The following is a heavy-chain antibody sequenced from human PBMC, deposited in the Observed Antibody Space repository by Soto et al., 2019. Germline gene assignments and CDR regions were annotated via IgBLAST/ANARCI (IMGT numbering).Heavy chain of an antibody. J-gene: IGHJ5*02. Sequence: VQLVESGGGVVQPGRSLRLSCAASGFTFSSYGMHWVRQAPGKGLEWVANIKQDGSEKYYVDSVKGRFTISRDNAKNSLYLQMNSLRPDDTAVYYCARTALEARWFDPWGQGTLVTVSS. V-gene: IGHV3-7*03. CDR3: ARTALEARWFDP. CDR1: GFTFSSYG. D-gene: IGHD3-16*02. CDR2: IKQDGSEK.